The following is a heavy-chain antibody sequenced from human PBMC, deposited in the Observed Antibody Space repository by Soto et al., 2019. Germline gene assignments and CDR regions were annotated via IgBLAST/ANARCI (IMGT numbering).Heavy chain of an antibody. CDR3: ARALAAQTISFAY. Sequence: QVQLQESGPGLVKPSQTLSLTCTVSGDSISNGGYYWSWIRQHPGKGLGWIGYIYYRGSTYYNPSPNSRVSIPSDTSKNQFSLKLTSMTAADQAMYYCARALAAQTISFAYWGQGTLVTVSS. CDR1: GDSISNGGYY. V-gene: IGHV4-31*03. D-gene: IGHD6-6*01. CDR2: IYYRGST. J-gene: IGHJ4*02.